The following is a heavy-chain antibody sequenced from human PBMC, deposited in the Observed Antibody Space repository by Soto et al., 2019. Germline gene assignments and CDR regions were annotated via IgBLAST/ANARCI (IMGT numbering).Heavy chain of an antibody. V-gene: IGHV3-21*01. J-gene: IGHJ4*02. CDR2: ISSSSSYI. Sequence: GGSLRLSCAASGFTFGSYSMNWVRQAPGKGLEWVSSISSSSSYIYYADSVKGRFTISRDNAKNSLYLQMNRLRAEDTAVYYCARDERYEYDFWSGYYQNYFDYWGQGTLVTVSS. CDR3: ARDERYEYDFWSGYYQNYFDY. CDR1: GFTFGSYS. D-gene: IGHD3-3*01.